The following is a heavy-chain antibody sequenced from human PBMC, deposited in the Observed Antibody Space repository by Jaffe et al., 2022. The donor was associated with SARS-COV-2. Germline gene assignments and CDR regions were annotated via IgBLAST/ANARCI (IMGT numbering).Heavy chain of an antibody. CDR3: ARLFSGENSGIDY. J-gene: IGHJ4*02. CDR2: IYYSGST. CDR1: GGSISSSYY. D-gene: IGHD1-26*01. Sequence: QLQLQESGPGLVKPSETLSLTCTVSGGSISSSYYWGWIRQPPGKGLEWIGSIYYSGSTYYSPSLKSRVTISVDTSKNQFSLKLSSVAAADTAVYYCARLFSGENSGIDYWGQGTLVTVSS. V-gene: IGHV4-39*01.